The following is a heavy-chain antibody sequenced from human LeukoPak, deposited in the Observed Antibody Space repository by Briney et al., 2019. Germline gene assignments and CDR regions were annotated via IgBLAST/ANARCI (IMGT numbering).Heavy chain of an antibody. CDR1: GFTFSDYG. CDR2: IQYDGGST. CDR3: ARDQASYYDSWSGLSGYYYYYMDV. J-gene: IGHJ6*03. D-gene: IGHD3-3*01. Sequence: GGSLGLSCAASGFTFSDYGMHWVRQAPGKGPEWVAYIQYDGGSTSYADCVKGGFTISRDNAKNSLYLQMNSLRAEYTAVYYCARDQASYYDSWSGLSGYYYYYMDVWGKGTTVTVSS. V-gene: IGHV3-30*02.